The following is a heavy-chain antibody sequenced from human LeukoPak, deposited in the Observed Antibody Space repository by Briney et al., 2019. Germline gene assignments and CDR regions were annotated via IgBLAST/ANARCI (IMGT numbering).Heavy chain of an antibody. CDR2: MNPNSGNT. CDR3: ARGGSQTMAAPYSNWFDP. D-gene: IGHD6-6*01. J-gene: IGHJ5*02. CDR1: GYTFASYD. V-gene: IGHV1-8*01. Sequence: ASVKVSCKASGYTFASYDINWVRQATGQGLEWMGWMNPNSGNTGYAQKFQGRVTMTRNTSISTAYMELSSLRSEDTAVYYCARGGSQTMAAPYSNWFDPWGQGTLVTVS.